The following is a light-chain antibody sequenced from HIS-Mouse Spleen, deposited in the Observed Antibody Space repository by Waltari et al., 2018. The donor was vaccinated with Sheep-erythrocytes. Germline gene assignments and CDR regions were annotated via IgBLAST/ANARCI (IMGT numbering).Light chain of an antibody. J-gene: IGLJ1*01. CDR2: DVS. Sequence: QSALTQPRPVSGSPGQSATIPCPGTSRDVGGYNSVSWYQQHPGKAPKLMIYDVSKRPSGVPDRFSGSKSGNTASLTISGLQAEDEADYYCCSYAGSYNHVFATGTKVTVL. V-gene: IGLV2-11*01. CDR1: SRDVGGYNS. CDR3: CSYAGSYNHV.